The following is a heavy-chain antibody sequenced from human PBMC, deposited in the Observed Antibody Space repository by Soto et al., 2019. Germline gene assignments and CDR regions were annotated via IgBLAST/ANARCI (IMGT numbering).Heavy chain of an antibody. D-gene: IGHD4-4*01. CDR1: GFTFSSYG. CDR3: AKGIHDYSNYYYYYYYGMDV. Sequence: QVQLVESGGGVVQPGRSLRLSCAASGFTFSSYGMHWVRQAPGKGLEWVAVISYDGSNKYYADSVKGRFTISRDNSKNTLYLQMNSLRAEDTAVYYCAKGIHDYSNYYYYYYYGMDVWGQGTTVTVSS. V-gene: IGHV3-30*18. CDR2: ISYDGSNK. J-gene: IGHJ6*02.